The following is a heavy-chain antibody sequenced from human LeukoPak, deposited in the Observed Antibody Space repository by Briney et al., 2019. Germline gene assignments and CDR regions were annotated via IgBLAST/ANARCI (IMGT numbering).Heavy chain of an antibody. Sequence: ASVKVSCKTSGYTFTAYYMHWVRQAPGQGLEWMGWINPNGGGTNYAQKFQGRVTMTRDTSISTAYMELSRLRSDDTAVYYCARDLYYYDSSGLLGYWGQGTLVTVSS. J-gene: IGHJ4*02. CDR1: GYTFTAYY. CDR2: INPNGGGT. CDR3: ARDLYYYDSSGLLGY. D-gene: IGHD3-22*01. V-gene: IGHV1-2*02.